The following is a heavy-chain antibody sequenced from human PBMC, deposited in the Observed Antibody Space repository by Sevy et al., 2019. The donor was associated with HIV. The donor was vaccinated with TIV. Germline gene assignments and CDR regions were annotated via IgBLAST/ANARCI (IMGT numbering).Heavy chain of an antibody. D-gene: IGHD3-3*01. V-gene: IGHV3-48*03. CDR2: ISSSGSTI. CDR3: ARYPRVRLGWSGYYTRWFDP. J-gene: IGHJ5*02. Sequence: GGSLRLSCAASGFTFSSYEMNWVRQAPGKGLEWVSYISSSGSTIYYAYSVKGRFTISRDNAKNSLYLQMNSLRAEDTAVYYCARYPRVRLGWSGYYTRWFDPWGQGTLVTVSS. CDR1: GFTFSSYE.